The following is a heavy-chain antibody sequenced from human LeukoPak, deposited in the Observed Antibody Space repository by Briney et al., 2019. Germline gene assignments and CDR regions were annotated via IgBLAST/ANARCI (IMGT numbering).Heavy chain of an antibody. CDR2: IYYSGST. Sequence: KPSETLSLTCTVSGGSISSSSYYWGWIRQPPGKGLEWIGSIYYSGSTYYNPSLKSRVTISVDTSKNQFSLKLSSVTAADTAVYYCARGYDDGSSWFGEFSNNWFDPWGQGTLVTVSS. D-gene: IGHD3-10*01. J-gene: IGHJ5*02. CDR1: GGSISSSSYY. CDR3: ARGYDDGSSWFGEFSNNWFDP. V-gene: IGHV4-39*07.